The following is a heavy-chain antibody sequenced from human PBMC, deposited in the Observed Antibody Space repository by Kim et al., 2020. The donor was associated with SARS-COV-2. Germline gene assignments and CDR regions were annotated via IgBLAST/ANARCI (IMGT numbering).Heavy chain of an antibody. CDR1: GYTFTSYA. CDR2: ININTGNP. Sequence: ASVKVSCKASGYTFTSYAMNWVRQAPGQGLEWMGWININTGNPTYAQSFTGRFVISLDTSVSAAYLQMSRLKAEDTAAYYCARGHNSGYTNYYFYGMDVWSEGTTFTASS. J-gene: IGHJ6*04. V-gene: IGHV7-4-1*02. CDR3: ARGHNSGYTNYYFYGMDV. D-gene: IGHD5-12*01.